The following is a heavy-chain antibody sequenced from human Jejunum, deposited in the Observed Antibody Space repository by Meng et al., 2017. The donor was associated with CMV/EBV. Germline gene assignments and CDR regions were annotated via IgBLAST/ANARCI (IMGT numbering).Heavy chain of an antibody. V-gene: IGHV4-4*07. Sequence: QVHRQESGPGLVKPSETLSLTCTVSGGSISGYYWNWIRQPAGKGLEWIGRVYMSGSTNYNPSLRSRVAMSVDTSKTQFSLRLTSVTAADTAVYYCARDRMAAPGTFEYWGQGTLVTVSS. CDR3: ARDRMAAPGTFEY. CDR1: GGSISGYY. D-gene: IGHD6-13*01. CDR2: VYMSGST. J-gene: IGHJ4*02.